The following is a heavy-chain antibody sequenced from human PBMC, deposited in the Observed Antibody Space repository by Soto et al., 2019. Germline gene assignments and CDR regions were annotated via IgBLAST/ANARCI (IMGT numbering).Heavy chain of an antibody. J-gene: IGHJ5*02. D-gene: IGHD2-2*01. CDR1: GYTLTSHY. CDR2: INPSGGTT. CDR3: VRGGIVVVPTAIHRTRNWFDP. Sequence: QVQLVQSGTEVKRPGASVKVSCKASGYTLTSHYIHWVRQAPGQGLEWLGIINPSGGTTNYAQKFQGRVTMTRDTSTSTVYMELSSLRSEDTAVFYCVRGGIVVVPTAIHRTRNWFDPWGPGTLVTVSS. V-gene: IGHV1-46*01.